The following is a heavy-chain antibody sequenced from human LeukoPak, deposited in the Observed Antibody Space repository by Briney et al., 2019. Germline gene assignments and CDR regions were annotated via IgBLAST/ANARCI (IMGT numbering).Heavy chain of an antibody. Sequence: GGSLRPSCAVSGLTFSNSAMSWVRQAPGKGLEWVSAISVGSDVIYYADSVKGRFAISRDNSKHTVYLQMDSLRAEDTAVYYCAKSHVSTATGTGRYFDYWGQGTLVTVSS. CDR3: AKSHVSTATGTGRYFDY. CDR2: ISVGSDVI. J-gene: IGHJ4*02. V-gene: IGHV3-23*01. CDR1: GLTFSNSA. D-gene: IGHD3-9*01.